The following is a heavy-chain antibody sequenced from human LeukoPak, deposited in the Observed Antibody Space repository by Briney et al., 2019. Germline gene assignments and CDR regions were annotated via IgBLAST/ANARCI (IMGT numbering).Heavy chain of an antibody. CDR3: ASKGGFDD. D-gene: IGHD2-15*01. CDR2: ISSSGSAI. Sequence: PGGSLRLSCAASGFSFSSYEMNWVRQAPGKGLEWVSYISSSGSAIFYADSVKGRFTISRDNAKNSLFLQMNSLRAEDTAFYYCASKGGFDDWGQGTLATVSS. J-gene: IGHJ4*02. CDR1: GFSFSSYE. V-gene: IGHV3-48*03.